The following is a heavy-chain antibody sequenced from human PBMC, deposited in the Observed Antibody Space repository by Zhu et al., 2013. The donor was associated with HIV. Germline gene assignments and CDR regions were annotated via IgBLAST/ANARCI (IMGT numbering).Heavy chain of an antibody. V-gene: IGHV1-2*02. Sequence: QAHLMQSGPEVKKPGASVKVSCKASGYTFTSYGINWVRQVPGQGLEWMGWINPNSGATNYAEKFQGRVIMTRDSSITAAYMELTSLTHDDTALYFCASDLWGKALDIWGQGDTGHRLF. CDR2: INPNSGAT. CDR1: GYTFTSYG. J-gene: IGHJ3*02. CDR3: ASDLWGKALDI. D-gene: IGHD3-16*01.